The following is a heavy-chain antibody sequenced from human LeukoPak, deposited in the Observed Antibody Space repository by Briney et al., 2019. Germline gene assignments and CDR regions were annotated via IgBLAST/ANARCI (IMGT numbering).Heavy chain of an antibody. J-gene: IGHJ4*02. CDR3: AQTTGWPGFDF. CDR2: IYNGRNT. Sequence: SETLSLTCSASGASSSSRYWSWIRQSPGRTLEWIGHIYNGRNTKYNPSLTSRVTISVDTSKNQFSLRMTSVTAADTAIYYCAQTTGWPGFDFWGPGALVTVSS. CDR1: GASSSSRY. V-gene: IGHV4-59*08. D-gene: IGHD6-19*01.